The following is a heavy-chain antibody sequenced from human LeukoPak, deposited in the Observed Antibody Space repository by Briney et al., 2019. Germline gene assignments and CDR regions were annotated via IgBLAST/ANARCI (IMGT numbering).Heavy chain of an antibody. V-gene: IGHV4-39*07. Sequence: PSETLSLTCTVSGGSISSSSYYWGWIRQPPGKGLEWIGSIYYSGSTYYNPSLKSRVTISVDTSKNQFSLKLSSVTAADTAVYYCARDGPWSSGFDYWGQGTLVTVSS. CDR3: ARDGPWSSGFDY. CDR2: IYYSGST. D-gene: IGHD1-26*01. CDR1: GGSISSSSYY. J-gene: IGHJ4*02.